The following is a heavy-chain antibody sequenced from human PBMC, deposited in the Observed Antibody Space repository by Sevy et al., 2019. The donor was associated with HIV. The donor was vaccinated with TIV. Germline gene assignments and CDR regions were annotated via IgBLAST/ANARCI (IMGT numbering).Heavy chain of an antibody. Sequence: GGSLRLSCAASGFTFNNYWMTWVRQAPGKGLEWVANIKQDGSEKYYVDSVKGRFTISRDNAKNSLYLEMNTLRAEDTAVYYCATSGGETWGQGTLVTVSS. V-gene: IGHV3-7*01. CDR2: IKQDGSEK. J-gene: IGHJ5*02. D-gene: IGHD3-16*01. CDR3: ATSGGET. CDR1: GFTFNNYW.